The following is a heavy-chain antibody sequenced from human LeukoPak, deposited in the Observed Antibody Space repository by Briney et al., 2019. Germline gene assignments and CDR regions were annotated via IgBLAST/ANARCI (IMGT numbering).Heavy chain of an antibody. CDR2: INPSGGST. CDR1: GCTFTSYY. Sequence: GASVKVSCKASGCTFTSYYMHWVRQAPGQGLEWMGIINPSGGSTSYAQKFQGRVTMTRDTSTSTVYMELSSLRSEDTAVYYCARDRDYYGSGSYYNNWFDSWGQGTLVTVSS. CDR3: ARDRDYYGSGSYYNNWFDS. D-gene: IGHD3-10*01. V-gene: IGHV1-46*01. J-gene: IGHJ5*01.